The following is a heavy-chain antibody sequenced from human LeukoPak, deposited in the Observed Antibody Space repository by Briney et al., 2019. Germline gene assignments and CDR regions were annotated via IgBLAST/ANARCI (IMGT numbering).Heavy chain of an antibody. J-gene: IGHJ4*02. V-gene: IGHV3-23*01. CDR3: AKYPGPTVATIKDY. CDR1: GFTFSCYA. Sequence: GGSLRLSCAASGFTFSCYAMSWVRQAPGKGLEWVSAISGSGGSTYYADSVKGRFTISRDNSKITLYLQMNSLRAEDTAVYYCAKYPGPTVATIKDYWGQGTLVSVSS. D-gene: IGHD5-12*01. CDR2: ISGSGGST.